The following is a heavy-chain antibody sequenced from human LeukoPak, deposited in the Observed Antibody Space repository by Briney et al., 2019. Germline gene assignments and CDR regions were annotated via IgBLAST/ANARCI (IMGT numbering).Heavy chain of an antibody. CDR2: IIPIFGTA. Sequence: GASVKVSCKASGGTFSSYAISWVRQAPGQGLEWMGGIIPIFGTANYAQKFQGRVTITTDESTSTAYMELSSLRSEDTAVYYCARDPQWPYCSSTSCYTSWFDPWGQGTLVTVSS. D-gene: IGHD2-2*02. J-gene: IGHJ5*02. CDR3: ARDPQWPYCSSTSCYTSWFDP. V-gene: IGHV1-69*05. CDR1: GGTFSSYA.